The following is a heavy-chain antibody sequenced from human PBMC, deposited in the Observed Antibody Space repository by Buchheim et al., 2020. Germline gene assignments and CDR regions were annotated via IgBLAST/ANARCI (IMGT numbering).Heavy chain of an antibody. CDR3: TKGGSQNWLAYFDF. CDR2: ITGSGDST. CDR1: GFTFSSYA. V-gene: IGHV3-23*01. Sequence: EVQLLESGGGLVQPGGSLRLSCAASGFTFSSYAMRWVRQAPGKGLEWVSTITGSGDSTYYADSVKGRFTISRDNSKNTLYLQMSSLRAEDTAIYYCTKGGSQNWLAYFDFWGQGTL. D-gene: IGHD6-19*01. J-gene: IGHJ4*02.